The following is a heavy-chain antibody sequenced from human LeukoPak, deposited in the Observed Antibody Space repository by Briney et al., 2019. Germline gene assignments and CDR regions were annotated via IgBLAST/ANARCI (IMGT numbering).Heavy chain of an antibody. J-gene: IGHJ4*02. CDR3: AKDSDYGRLGASYYFDY. Sequence: GRSLRLSCAASGFTFYDYAMHWVRHAPGKGLEWVSGISWNSGSIGYADSVKGRFTISRDNAKNSLYLQMNSLRAEDTALYYCAKDSDYGRLGASYYFDYWGQGTLVTVSS. V-gene: IGHV3-9*01. CDR1: GFTFYDYA. CDR2: ISWNSGSI. D-gene: IGHD4-17*01.